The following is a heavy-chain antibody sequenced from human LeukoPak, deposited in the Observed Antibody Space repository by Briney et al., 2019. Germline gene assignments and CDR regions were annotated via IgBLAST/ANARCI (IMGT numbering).Heavy chain of an antibody. J-gene: IGHJ4*02. CDR1: GXTFTSYD. CDR3: ARGAAESDY. CDR2: RNHNSGKK. Sequence: GASXXVXCKASGXTFTSYDINWVRQATGQGQEWRGWRNHNSGKKGYAQKFQGRVTITRNTSISTAYMELSSLRSEDTAVYYCARGAAESDYWGQGTLVTVSS. D-gene: IGHD6-13*01. V-gene: IGHV1-8*03.